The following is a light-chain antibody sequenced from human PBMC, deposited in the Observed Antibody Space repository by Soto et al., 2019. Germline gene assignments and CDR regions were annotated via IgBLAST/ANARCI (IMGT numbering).Light chain of an antibody. CDR3: QVWDSGNDHSAV. Sequence: SYELTQPPSVSVAPGQTARITCGGNNIGSRSVHWYQQKPGQAPELVIYDDSDRPSGIPERFSGSNSGNTATLTISRVEAGDEADYYCQVWDSGNDHSAVFGGGTQLTVL. V-gene: IGLV3-21*02. CDR1: NIGSRS. J-gene: IGLJ7*01. CDR2: DDS.